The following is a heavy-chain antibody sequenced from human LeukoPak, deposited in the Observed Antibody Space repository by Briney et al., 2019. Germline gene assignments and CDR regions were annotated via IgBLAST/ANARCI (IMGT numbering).Heavy chain of an antibody. CDR2: ITGSGGYT. J-gene: IGHJ5*02. V-gene: IGHV3-23*01. CDR1: GXTFSSYA. D-gene: IGHD6-19*01. CDR3: AKVGVAGGYYWFDP. Sequence: PGGSLRLSCAASGXTFSSYAVSWVRQAPGKGLESVSAITGSGGYTYNADSVKGRFTISRDNSKNTLYLQMNSLRAEDTAVYYCAKVGVAGGYYWFDPWGQGILVTISS.